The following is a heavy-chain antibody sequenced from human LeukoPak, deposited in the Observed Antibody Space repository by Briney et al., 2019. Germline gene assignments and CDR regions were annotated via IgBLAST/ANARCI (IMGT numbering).Heavy chain of an antibody. V-gene: IGHV3-30*03. CDR1: KFTFSHYG. Sequence: PGGSLRLSCTASKFTFSHYGMQWVRQAPGKGLEWVAVISSDGGTKIYADSVKGRFTLSRDNSINTLDLQMNSLRAEDTAVYYRARGLRLRFLEWLLSGFDPWGQGTLVTVSS. CDR2: ISSDGGTK. J-gene: IGHJ5*02. CDR3: ARGLRLRFLEWLLSGFDP. D-gene: IGHD3-3*01.